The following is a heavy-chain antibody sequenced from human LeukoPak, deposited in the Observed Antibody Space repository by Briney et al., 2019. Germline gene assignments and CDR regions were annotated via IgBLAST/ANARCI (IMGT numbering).Heavy chain of an antibody. D-gene: IGHD4-23*01. CDR1: GFTVSSNY. J-gene: IGHJ4*02. CDR2: IYSGGST. Sequence: GGSLRLSCAASGFTVSSNYMSWVRQAPGKGLEWVSVIYSGGSTYYADSVKGRFTISRDNSKNTLYLQMNSLGAEDTAVYYCARANYGGDFDYWGQGTLVTVSS. V-gene: IGHV3-53*01. CDR3: ARANYGGDFDY.